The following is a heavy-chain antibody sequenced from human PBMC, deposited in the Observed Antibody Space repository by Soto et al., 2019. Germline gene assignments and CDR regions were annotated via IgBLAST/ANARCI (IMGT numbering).Heavy chain of an antibody. J-gene: IGHJ6*03. CDR1: GYTFTNHG. CDR3: ARMVRGSNIDYYHYMDV. D-gene: IGHD3-10*01. V-gene: IGHV1-18*01. Sequence: VSVKLSCKASGYTFTNHGISWVRQAPGQGLEWLGWISANNGDTNYAQKFQGRVTVTTDTSTSTGYMELRSLRSEDTAVYYCARMVRGSNIDYYHYMDVWGKGTTVTVSS. CDR2: ISANNGDT.